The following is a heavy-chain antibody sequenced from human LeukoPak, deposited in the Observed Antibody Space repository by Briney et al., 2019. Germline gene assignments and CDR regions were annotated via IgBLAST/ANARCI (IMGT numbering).Heavy chain of an antibody. CDR1: GFTFSSYG. Sequence: PGGSLRLSCAASGFTFSSYGMHWVRQAPGKGLEWVAFIRYDGSNKYYADSVKGRFTISRDNSKNTLYLQMNSLRAEDTAVYYCARRGSWYPRGEAFDIWGQGTMVTVSS. D-gene: IGHD6-13*01. V-gene: IGHV3-30*02. CDR3: ARRGSWYPRGEAFDI. CDR2: IRYDGSNK. J-gene: IGHJ3*02.